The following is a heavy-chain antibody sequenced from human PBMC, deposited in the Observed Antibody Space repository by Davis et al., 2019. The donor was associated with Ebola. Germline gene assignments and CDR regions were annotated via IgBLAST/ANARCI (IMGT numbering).Heavy chain of an antibody. V-gene: IGHV3-23*01. J-gene: IGHJ3*02. CDR1: GFTFSSYA. D-gene: IGHD2-2*03. Sequence: GESLKISCAASGFTFSSYAMSWVRQAPGKGLEWVSAISGSGGSTYYADSVKGRFTISRDNSKNTLYLQMNSLRAEDTAVYYCARDGWIDAFDIWGQGTMVTVSS. CDR3: ARDGWIDAFDI. CDR2: ISGSGGST.